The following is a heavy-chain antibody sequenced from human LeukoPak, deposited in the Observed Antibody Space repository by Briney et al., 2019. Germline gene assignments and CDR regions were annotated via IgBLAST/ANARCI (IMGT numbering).Heavy chain of an antibody. CDR2: ISSNGGST. J-gene: IGHJ4*02. V-gene: IGHV3-64D*06. CDR3: VTPPSQYCSGGSCSPLYYFDY. Sequence: GGSLRLSCSASVFTFSSYAMHWVRQAPGKGLEYVSAISSNGGSTYYADSVKGRFTISRDNSKNTLYLQMSSLRAEDTAVYYCVTPPSQYCSGGSCSPLYYFDYWGQGTLVTVSS. D-gene: IGHD2-15*01. CDR1: VFTFSSYA.